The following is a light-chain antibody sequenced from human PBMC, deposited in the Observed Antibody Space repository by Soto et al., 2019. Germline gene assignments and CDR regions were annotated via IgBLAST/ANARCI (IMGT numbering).Light chain of an antibody. CDR1: QSVSSSY. CDR3: QQYGSSPPIT. CDR2: GAS. Sequence: EIVLTQSPGTLSLSLGERATLSCRASQSVSSSYLAWYQQKPGQAPRILIYGASSRATGITDRFSGSGSGTDFTLTISRLEPEDIAVYYCQQYGSSPPITFGQGTRLEIK. J-gene: IGKJ5*01. V-gene: IGKV3-20*01.